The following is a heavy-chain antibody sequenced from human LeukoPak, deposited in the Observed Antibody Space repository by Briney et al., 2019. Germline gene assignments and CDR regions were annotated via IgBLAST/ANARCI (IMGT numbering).Heavy chain of an antibody. V-gene: IGHV4-4*07. CDR3: ARDRITMVRGVISTTDYYYYGMDV. CDR2: IYTSGST. D-gene: IGHD3-10*01. J-gene: IGHJ6*02. Sequence: SETLSLTCTVSGGSISSYYWSWIRQPAGKGLEWIGRIYTSGSTNYNPSLKSRVTMSVDTSKNQFSLKLSSVTAADTAVYYCARDRITMVRGVISTTDYYYYGMDVWGQGTTVTVSS. CDR1: GGSISSYY.